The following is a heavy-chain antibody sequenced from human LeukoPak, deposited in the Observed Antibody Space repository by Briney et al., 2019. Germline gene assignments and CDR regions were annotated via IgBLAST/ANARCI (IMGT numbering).Heavy chain of an antibody. CDR3: ARRLVGTPDYFDY. CDR2: INQDGSDE. CDR1: GFTFSTSW. D-gene: IGHD4-23*01. J-gene: IGHJ4*02. V-gene: IGHV3-7*01. Sequence: PGGSLRLSCAASGFTFSTSWMSWVRHTPGKGLEWVANINQDGSDEYYVDSVKGRFTISRDNAKNSLYLQMNSLRAEDTAVYYCARRLVGTPDYFDYWGQGTLVTVSS.